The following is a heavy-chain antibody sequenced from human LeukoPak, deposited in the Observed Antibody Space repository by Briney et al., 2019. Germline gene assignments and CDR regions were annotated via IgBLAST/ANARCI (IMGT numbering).Heavy chain of an antibody. V-gene: IGHV1-24*01. J-gene: IGHJ6*03. D-gene: IGHD2-21*01. CDR2: FDPEDGKT. Sequence: ASVKVSCKVSGYTLTELSMHWVRQAPGKGLEWMGGFDPEDGKTIYAQKFQGRVTMTEDTSTDTAYMELSSLRSEDTAVYYCAIENSIRAYYYYMDVWGKGTTVTVSS. CDR1: GYTLTELS. CDR3: AIENSIRAYYYYMDV.